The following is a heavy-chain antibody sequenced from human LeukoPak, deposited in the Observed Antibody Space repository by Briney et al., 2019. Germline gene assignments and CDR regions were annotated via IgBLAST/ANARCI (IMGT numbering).Heavy chain of an antibody. J-gene: IGHJ4*02. D-gene: IGHD3-9*01. CDR2: INAGNGNT. CDR1: GYTFTSYA. V-gene: IGHV1-3*01. CDR3: ASTHLDILTGPSAFDY. Sequence: ASVKVSCKASGYTFTSYAMHWVRQAPGQRLEWMGWINAGNGNTKYSQKFQGRVTITRDTSASTAYMELSSLRSEDTAVYYCASTHLDILTGPSAFDYWGQGTLVTVSP.